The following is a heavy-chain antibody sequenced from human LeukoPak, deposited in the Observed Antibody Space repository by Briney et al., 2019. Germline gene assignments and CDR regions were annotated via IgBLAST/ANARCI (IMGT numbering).Heavy chain of an antibody. CDR1: GGSISSSSYY. V-gene: IGHV4-39*07. CDR2: IYYSGST. D-gene: IGHD3-10*01. CDR3: AREGIMDVVRWGGYFDY. J-gene: IGHJ4*02. Sequence: SETLSLTCTVSGGSISSSSYYWGWIRQPPGKGLEWIGSIYYSGSTYYNPSLKSRVTISVDTSKNQFSLKLSSVTAAGTAVYYCAREGIMDVVRWGGYFDYWGQGTLVTVSS.